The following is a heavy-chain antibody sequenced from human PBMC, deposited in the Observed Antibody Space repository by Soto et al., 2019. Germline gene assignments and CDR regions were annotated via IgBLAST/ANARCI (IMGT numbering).Heavy chain of an antibody. CDR3: ARRYSSSFDY. D-gene: IGHD6-13*01. CDR1: GGSISSGGYC. V-gene: IGHV4-61*08. J-gene: IGHJ4*02. CDR2: IYYSGST. Sequence: PSETLSLTCTVSGGSISSGGYCWSWIRQHPGKGLEWIGYIYYSGSTNYNPSLKSRVTISVDTSKNQFSLKLSSVTAADTAVYYCARRYSSSFDYWGQGTLVTVSS.